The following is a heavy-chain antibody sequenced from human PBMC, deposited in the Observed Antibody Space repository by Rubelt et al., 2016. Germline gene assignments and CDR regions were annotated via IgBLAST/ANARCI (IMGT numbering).Heavy chain of an antibody. CDR3: ARSSGTTVTTVDY. V-gene: IGHV5-10-1*01. D-gene: IGHD4-17*01. Sequence: EVQLVQSGPEVKKPGESLRISCKGSGYSFTSYWISWVRQMPGKGLEWMGRIDPSDSYTNYSPAFKGHVTISADKSISTAYLQWSSLKASDTAMYYCARSSGTTVTTVDYWGQGTLVTVSS. CDR2: IDPSDSYT. CDR1: GYSFTSYW. J-gene: IGHJ4*02.